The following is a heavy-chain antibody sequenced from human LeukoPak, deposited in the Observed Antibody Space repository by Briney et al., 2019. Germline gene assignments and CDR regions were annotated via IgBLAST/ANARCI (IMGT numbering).Heavy chain of an antibody. Sequence: GGSLRLSCAASGFTFSSYAMSWVRQAPGKGLEWFSAISGSGGSTYYADSVKDRFTISRDNSKNTLYLQMNSLRAEDTAVYYCAKVGVEMATIFLFDYWGQGTLVTVSS. CDR3: AKVGVEMATIFLFDY. CDR1: GFTFSSYA. CDR2: ISGSGGST. J-gene: IGHJ4*02. V-gene: IGHV3-23*01. D-gene: IGHD5-24*01.